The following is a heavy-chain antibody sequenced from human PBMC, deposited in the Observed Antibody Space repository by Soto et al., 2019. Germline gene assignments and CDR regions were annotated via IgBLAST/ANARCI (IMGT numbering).Heavy chain of an antibody. V-gene: IGHV1-18*01. Sequence: ASVKVSCKASGYTFTSYGISWVRQAPGQGLEWMGWISAYNGNTNYAQKLQGRVTMTTDTSTSTAYMELRSLRSDDTAVYYCARDRRQPGSKRWLVLTVNWFDPWGQGTLVTVSS. CDR1: GYTFTSYG. D-gene: IGHD6-19*01. CDR3: ARDRRQPGSKRWLVLTVNWFDP. CDR2: ISAYNGNT. J-gene: IGHJ5*02.